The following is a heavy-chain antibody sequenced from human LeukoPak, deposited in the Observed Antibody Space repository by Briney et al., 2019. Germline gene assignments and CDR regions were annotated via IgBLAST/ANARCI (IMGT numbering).Heavy chain of an antibody. CDR2: IYYSGST. J-gene: IGHJ4*02. Sequence: PSETLSLTCTVSGGSISSYYWSWIRQPPGKGLEWIGYIYYSGSTNYNPSLKSRVTISVDTSKNQFSLKPSSVTAADTAVYYCARRRSRASNFDYWGQGTLVTVSS. V-gene: IGHV4-59*08. CDR1: GGSISSYY. CDR3: ARRRSRASNFDY.